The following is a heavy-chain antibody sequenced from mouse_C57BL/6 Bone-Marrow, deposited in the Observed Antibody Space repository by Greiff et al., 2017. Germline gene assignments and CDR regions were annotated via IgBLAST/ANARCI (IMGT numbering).Heavy chain of an antibody. CDR2: IDPSDSYT. CDR1: GYTFTSYW. Sequence: VQLQQPGAELVMPGASVKLSCKASGYTFTSYWMHWVKQRPGQGLEWIGEIDPSDSYTNYNQKFKGKSTLTVDKSSSTAYMQLSILTSEDSAVYYCARYGSLDYWGQGTTLTVSS. CDR3: ARYGSLDY. D-gene: IGHD1-1*01. V-gene: IGHV1-69*01. J-gene: IGHJ2*01.